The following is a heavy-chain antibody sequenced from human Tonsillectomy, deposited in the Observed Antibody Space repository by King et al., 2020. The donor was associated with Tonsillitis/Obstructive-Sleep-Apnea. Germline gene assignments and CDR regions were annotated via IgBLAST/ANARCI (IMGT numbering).Heavy chain of an antibody. Sequence: VQLVESGAEVKKPGESVKISCKGSGYKFSTYWIGWVRQMPGKGLEWVGIIYAGDSDTRYSPSFQGQVTISADKSISTAYLQWSSLKASDTAMYYCALGNTVTTLGAFDIWGQGTMVTVSS. CDR2: IYAGDSDT. D-gene: IGHD4-17*01. V-gene: IGHV5-51*03. CDR1: GYKFSTYW. J-gene: IGHJ3*02. CDR3: ALGNTVTTLGAFDI.